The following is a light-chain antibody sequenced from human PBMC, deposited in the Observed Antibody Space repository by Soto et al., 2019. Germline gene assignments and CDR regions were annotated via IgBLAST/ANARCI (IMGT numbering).Light chain of an antibody. CDR1: QSLLHGSNNY. V-gene: IGKV2-28*01. CDR2: LNS. Sequence: EIVMTQSPLSLPVTPGESASISCRSSQSLLHGSNNYLDWYLQKPGQSPQLLVHLNSNRASGVPDRFSRSGTGKDFTLKIDTVEAEDVGIYYCMEAVETPYTFGQGTKVEIK. CDR3: MEAVETPYT. J-gene: IGKJ2*01.